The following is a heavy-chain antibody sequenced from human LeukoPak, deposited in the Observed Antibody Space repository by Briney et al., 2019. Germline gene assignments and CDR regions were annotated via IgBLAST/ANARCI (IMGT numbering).Heavy chain of an antibody. J-gene: IGHJ4*02. Sequence: GGSLRLSCAASGFTFSSYWMSWVRRAPGKGLEWVAVISHDGINKYNADSVKGRFTISRDNSKTTLYLQMNSLRAEDTAVYYCAREKTVSGARFDYWGQGTLVTVSS. CDR1: GFTFSSYW. CDR2: ISHDGINK. D-gene: IGHD6-19*01. CDR3: AREKTVSGARFDY. V-gene: IGHV3-30*03.